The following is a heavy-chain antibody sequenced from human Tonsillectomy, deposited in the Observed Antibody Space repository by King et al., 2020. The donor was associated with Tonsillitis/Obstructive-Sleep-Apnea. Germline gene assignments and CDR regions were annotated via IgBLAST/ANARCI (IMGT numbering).Heavy chain of an antibody. CDR3: ARDLDIVVAGAATGGGYFDY. CDR2: ISSSCSTI. V-gene: IGHV3-48*03. Sequence: VQLVESGGGLVQPGGSLRLSCAASGFTFSSYEMNWVRQAPGKGLEWVSYISSSCSTIYYADSVKGRFTISRDNAKNSLYLKMNSLRAEDTAVYYWARDLDIVVAGAATGGGYFDYWGQGTPVTVSS. D-gene: IGHD2-15*01. J-gene: IGHJ4*02. CDR1: GFTFSSYE.